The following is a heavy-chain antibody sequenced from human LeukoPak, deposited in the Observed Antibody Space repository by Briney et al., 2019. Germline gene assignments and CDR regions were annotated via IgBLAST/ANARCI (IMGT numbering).Heavy chain of an antibody. CDR2: IIPIFGTA. Sequence: SVKVPCKASGGTFSSYAISWVRQAPGQGLEWMGGIIPIFGTANYAQKFQGRVTITADKSTSTAYMELSSLRSEDTAVYYCARGVVVTATPAEYFQHWGQGTLVTVSS. V-gene: IGHV1-69*06. CDR3: ARGVVVTATPAEYFQH. D-gene: IGHD2-21*02. CDR1: GGTFSSYA. J-gene: IGHJ1*01.